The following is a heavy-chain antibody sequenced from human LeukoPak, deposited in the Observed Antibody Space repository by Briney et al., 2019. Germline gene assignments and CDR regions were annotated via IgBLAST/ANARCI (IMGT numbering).Heavy chain of an antibody. CDR1: GFTFSSYA. J-gene: IGHJ4*02. D-gene: IGHD5-24*01. V-gene: IGHV3-23*01. CDR3: ARDGYNLPFDY. CDR2: ISGNGAGT. Sequence: AGGPLRLSCAASGFTFSSYAMSWVRQAPGKGLEWVSVISGNGAGTYYADSVKGRFTISRDNSKNTLYLQMNSLRAEDTAVYYCARDGYNLPFDYWGQGTLVTVSS.